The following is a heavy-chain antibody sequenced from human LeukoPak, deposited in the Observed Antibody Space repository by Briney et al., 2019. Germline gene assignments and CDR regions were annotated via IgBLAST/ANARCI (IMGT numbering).Heavy chain of an antibody. CDR1: GGSISRGAYY. Sequence: SQTLSLTCTVSGGSISRGAYYWSWIRQHPGKGLEWIVYIHYSGSTYYNPSLKSRLIISVDTSKNQFSLNLTSVTAADTAVYYCARDSSSWYIGGAFDIWGQGTMVTVSS. V-gene: IGHV4-31*03. J-gene: IGHJ3*02. CDR2: IHYSGST. D-gene: IGHD6-13*01. CDR3: ARDSSSWYIGGAFDI.